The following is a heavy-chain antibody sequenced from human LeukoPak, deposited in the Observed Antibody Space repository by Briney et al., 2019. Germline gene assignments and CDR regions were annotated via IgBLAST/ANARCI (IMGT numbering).Heavy chain of an antibody. CDR2: IDTDGSVT. Sequence: GGSLRLSCAASGFTFSSYAMSWVRQAPGKGLEWVSRIDTDGSVTTYADSVMGRFTISRDNAKNTLYPQMNSLRAEDTAVYYCSYDTTGPKDYWGQGTLVTVSS. V-gene: IGHV3-74*01. CDR1: GFTFSSYA. D-gene: IGHD3-22*01. J-gene: IGHJ4*02. CDR3: SYDTTGPKDY.